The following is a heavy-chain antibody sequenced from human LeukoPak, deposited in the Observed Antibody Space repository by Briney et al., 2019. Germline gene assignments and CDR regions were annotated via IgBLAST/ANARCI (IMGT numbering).Heavy chain of an antibody. D-gene: IGHD3-9*01. Sequence: PGGSLRLSCAASGFTFSSYSMNWVRQAPGXGLEWVSSISSSGTYVYYADSVKGRFTISRDNAKNSLSLQMHSLRADDAAVYYCARASSKQLAGYLPDGFDIWGQGTMVTVSS. CDR3: ARASSKQLAGYLPDGFDI. CDR2: ISSSGTYV. V-gene: IGHV3-21*01. CDR1: GFTFSSYS. J-gene: IGHJ3*02.